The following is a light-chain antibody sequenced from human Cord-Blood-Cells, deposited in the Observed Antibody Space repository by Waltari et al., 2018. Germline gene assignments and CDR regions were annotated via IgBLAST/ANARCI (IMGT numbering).Light chain of an antibody. CDR1: SSDVGGYNY. CDR2: EVS. V-gene: IGLV2-8*01. CDR3: SSYAGSNNSV. J-gene: IGLJ2*01. Sequence: QSALTQPPSASGSPGQSVTIPCTGTSSDVGGYNYVPWYQQHPGKAPKLMIYEVSKRPSGVPDRFSGSKSGNTASLTVSGLQAEDEADYYCSSYAGSNNSVFGGGTKLTVL.